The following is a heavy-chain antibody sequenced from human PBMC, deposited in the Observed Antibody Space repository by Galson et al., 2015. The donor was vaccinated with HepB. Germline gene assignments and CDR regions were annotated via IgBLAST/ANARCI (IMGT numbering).Heavy chain of an antibody. D-gene: IGHD3-10*01. CDR3: AKDPYYYGSGSYSVDY. CDR1: GFTFSSYG. Sequence: SLRLSCAASGFTFSSYGMHWVRQAPGKGLEWVAFIRYDGSNKYYADSAKGRFTISRDNSKNTVYLQMNSLRAEDTAVYYCAKDPYYYGSGSYSVDYWGQGTLVTVSS. V-gene: IGHV3-30*02. CDR2: IRYDGSNK. J-gene: IGHJ4*02.